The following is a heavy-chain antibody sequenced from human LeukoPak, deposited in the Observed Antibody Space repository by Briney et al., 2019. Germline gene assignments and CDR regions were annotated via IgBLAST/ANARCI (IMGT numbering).Heavy chain of an antibody. Sequence: PGGSLRLSCTASGFTFGDYAMSWFRQAPGKGLEWVGFIRSKAYGGTTEYAASVKGRFTISRDDSKGIAYLQMNSLKTEDTAVYYCTTGLSLVATIREVGYWGQGTLVTVSS. V-gene: IGHV3-49*03. J-gene: IGHJ4*02. D-gene: IGHD5-12*01. CDR2: IRSKAYGGTT. CDR1: GFTFGDYA. CDR3: TTGLSLVATIREVGY.